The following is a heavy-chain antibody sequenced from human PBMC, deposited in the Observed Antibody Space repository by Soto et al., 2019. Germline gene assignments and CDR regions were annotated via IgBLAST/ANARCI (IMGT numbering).Heavy chain of an antibody. D-gene: IGHD1-26*01. CDR1: GGSISSSSYY. V-gene: IGHV4-39*01. J-gene: IGHJ4*02. CDR2: IYYSGST. CDR3: ASWGASGSYFRDPLLDQYYFDY. Sequence: SETLSLTCTVSGGSISSSSYYWGWIRQPPGKGLEWIGSIYYSGSTYYNPSLKSRVTISVDTSKNQFSLKLSSVTAADTAVYYCASWGASGSYFRDPLLDQYYFDYWGQGTLVTVSS.